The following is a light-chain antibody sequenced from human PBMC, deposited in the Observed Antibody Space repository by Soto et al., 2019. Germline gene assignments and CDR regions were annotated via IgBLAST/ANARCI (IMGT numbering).Light chain of an antibody. J-gene: IGKJ5*01. Sequence: ETVMTQSPATLSVSPGEGATLSCRASQSVSINLAWYQQKPGLAPRLLIYGASTRATGIPARFSGSGSGTEFTLTISSLQSEDFAVYYCQQYNNWPPITFGQGTRLEIK. CDR1: QSVSIN. CDR3: QQYNNWPPIT. CDR2: GAS. V-gene: IGKV3-15*01.